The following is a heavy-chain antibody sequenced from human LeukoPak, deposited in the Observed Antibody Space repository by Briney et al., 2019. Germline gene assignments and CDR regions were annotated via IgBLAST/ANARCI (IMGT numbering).Heavy chain of an antibody. J-gene: IGHJ4*02. CDR1: GGSISSSSYY. D-gene: IGHD6-6*01. CDR2: IYYSGST. Sequence: SETLSLTCTVSGGSISSSSYYWGWIRQPPGKGLEWIGSIYYSGSTYYYPSLKSRVTIALDTSKNQFSLKLNSVTAADTAVYYCARFGTSSSRFFDQWGQGTLVTVSS. V-gene: IGHV4-39*07. CDR3: ARFGTSSSRFFDQ.